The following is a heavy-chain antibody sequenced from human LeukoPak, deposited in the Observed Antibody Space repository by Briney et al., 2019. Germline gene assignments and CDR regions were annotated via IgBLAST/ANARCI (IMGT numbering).Heavy chain of an antibody. CDR2: IYHSGST. J-gene: IGHJ4*02. Sequence: SETLSLTCTVSGGSISSGGYYWSWIRQPPGKGLEWIGYIYHSGSTYYNPSLKSRVTISVDRSKNQFSLKLSSVTAADTAVYYCARESSIAARHTSFDYWGQGTLVTVSS. CDR3: ARESSIAARHTSFDY. D-gene: IGHD6-6*01. CDR1: GGSISSGGYY. V-gene: IGHV4-30-2*01.